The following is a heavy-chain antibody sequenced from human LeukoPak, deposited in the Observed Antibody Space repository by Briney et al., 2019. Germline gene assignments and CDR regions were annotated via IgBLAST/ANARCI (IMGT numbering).Heavy chain of an antibody. D-gene: IGHD2-15*01. CDR3: ARTGGGSGY. CDR1: GFSVSSNS. V-gene: IGHV3-23*01. J-gene: IGHJ4*02. CDR2: ISGSGGRGAST. Sequence: PGGSLRLSCAASGFSVSSNSMSWVRQAPGKGLEWVSGISGSGGRGASTYYADSVKGRFTISRDNSRNTLYLQMNSLRADDTAVYYCARTGGGSGYWGQGTLVTVSS.